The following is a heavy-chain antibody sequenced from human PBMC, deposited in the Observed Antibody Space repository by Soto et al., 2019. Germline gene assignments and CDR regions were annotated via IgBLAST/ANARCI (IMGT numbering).Heavy chain of an antibody. CDR2: ISYDGNNT. D-gene: IGHD2-15*01. J-gene: IGHJ4*02. CDR3: AKDGAPRYCSRSSCHPAIAY. CDR1: GFTFSNYG. V-gene: IGHV3-30*18. Sequence: QVQLVESGGGVVQPGRSLRLSCAGSGFTFSNYGLHWVRQAPGKGLEWVAVISYDGNNTYSADSVKGRFTISRDNSNNMLYLQMDSLRAEDTAVYYCAKDGAPRYCSRSSCHPAIAYWGQGTLVTVSS.